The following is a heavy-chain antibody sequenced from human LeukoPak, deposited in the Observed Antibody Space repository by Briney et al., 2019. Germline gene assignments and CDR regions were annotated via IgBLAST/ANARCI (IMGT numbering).Heavy chain of an antibody. J-gene: IGHJ4*02. CDR1: GYIFTGYY. CDR3: ARAYNGDYHWDY. V-gene: IGHV1-2*06. CDR2: INPNNGGT. Sequence: GASVKVSCKASGYIFTGYYMHWVRQAPGQGLEWMGLINPNNGGTNSASNLQGRVTTTRDTSINTAYMELSSLTSDDTALYYCARAYNGDYHWDYWGQGTLVTVSS. D-gene: IGHD4-17*01.